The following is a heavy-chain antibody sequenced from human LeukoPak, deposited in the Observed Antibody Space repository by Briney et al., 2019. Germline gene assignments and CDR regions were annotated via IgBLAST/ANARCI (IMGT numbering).Heavy chain of an antibody. CDR3: ARCGEPSYDILTGYSRFDY. CDR1: GYTFTSYY. V-gene: IGHV1-46*01. Sequence: GSVKVSCKASGYTFTSYYMHWVRQAPGQGLEWMGIINPSGGTTSYAQKFQGRVTMTRDTSTSTVYMELSSLRSEDTAVYYCARCGEPSYDILTGYSRFDYWGQGTLVTVSS. J-gene: IGHJ4*02. D-gene: IGHD3-9*01. CDR2: INPSGGTT.